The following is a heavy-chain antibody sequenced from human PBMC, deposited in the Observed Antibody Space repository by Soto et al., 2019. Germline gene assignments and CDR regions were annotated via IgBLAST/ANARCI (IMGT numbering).Heavy chain of an antibody. V-gene: IGHV1-18*01. CDR2: ISAYNGNT. CDR1: GYTFTSYG. Sequence: ASVKVSWKASGYTFTSYGISWVRQAPGQGLEWMGWISAYNGNTNYAQKLQGRVTMTTDTSTSTAYMELRSLRSDDTAVYYCARIGMAPCDRGRSYYFDYWGQATLVSVSS. J-gene: IGHJ4*02. CDR3: ARIGMAPCDRGRSYYFDY. D-gene: IGHD1-20*01.